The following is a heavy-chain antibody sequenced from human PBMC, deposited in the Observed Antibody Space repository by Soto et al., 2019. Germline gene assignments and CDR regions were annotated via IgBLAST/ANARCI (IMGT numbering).Heavy chain of an antibody. D-gene: IGHD3-22*01. CDR1: GFTVSSNY. J-gene: IGHJ5*02. CDR2: IYSGGTT. Sequence: ESGGGLVQPGGSQRLSCAASGFTVSSNYMSWVRQAPGKGLEWVSVIYSGGTTYYADSVKGRFTISRDNSKNTLYLQMNSLRAEDTAVYYCARNGDSSDYRGWFDPWGQGTLVTVSS. CDR3: ARNGDSSDYRGWFDP. V-gene: IGHV3-66*01.